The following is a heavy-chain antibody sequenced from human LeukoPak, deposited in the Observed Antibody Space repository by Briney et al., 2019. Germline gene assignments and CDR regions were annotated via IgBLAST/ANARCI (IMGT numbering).Heavy chain of an antibody. Sequence: ASVKVSFKASGGTFTNYAISWVRQGPGQGLEWMGRIIPILGITNYAQKFQGRVTITTDKSTSTAYMEVSRLRSEDTAVYYCARGSQVVAADSGQFDYCGQGTLVTVSS. D-gene: IGHD2-15*01. CDR2: IIPILGIT. CDR3: ARGSQVVAADSGQFDY. CDR1: GGTFTNYA. J-gene: IGHJ4*02. V-gene: IGHV1-69*04.